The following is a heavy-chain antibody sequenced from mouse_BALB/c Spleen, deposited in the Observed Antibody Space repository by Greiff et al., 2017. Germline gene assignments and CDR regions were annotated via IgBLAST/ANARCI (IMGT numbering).Heavy chain of an antibody. CDR2: IYPYNGGT. CDR3: ARPLTTGYFDY. V-gene: IGHV1S29*02. J-gene: IGHJ2*01. CDR1: GYTFTDYN. D-gene: IGHD1-1*01. Sequence: EVQLQQSGPELVKPGASVKISCKASGYTFTDYNMHWVKQSHGKSLEWIGYIYPYNGGTGYNQKFKSKATLTVDNSSSTAYMELRSLTSEDSAVYYCARPLTTGYFDYWGQGTTLTVSS.